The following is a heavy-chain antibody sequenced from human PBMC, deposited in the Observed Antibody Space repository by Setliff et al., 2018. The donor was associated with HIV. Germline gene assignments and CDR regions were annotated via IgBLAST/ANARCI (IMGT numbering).Heavy chain of an antibody. V-gene: IGHV1-2*02. CDR3: ATAGGRSWFDP. CDR2: INPNSGGT. Sequence: ASVKVSCKTSGYTFDAKYIHWARQAPGQGLEWMGWINPNSGGTNYARKFQGRVTMTRDTSISQAYMELNSLRSDDTAVYYCATAGGRSWFDPWGPGTLVTVSS. D-gene: IGHD3-16*01. J-gene: IGHJ5*02. CDR1: GYTFDAKY.